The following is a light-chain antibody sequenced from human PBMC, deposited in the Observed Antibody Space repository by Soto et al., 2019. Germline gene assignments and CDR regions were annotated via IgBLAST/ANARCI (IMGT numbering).Light chain of an antibody. CDR3: QQYNNWPIT. J-gene: IGKJ5*01. Sequence: EIVLTQSPGTLSLSPGERATLSCRASQSVSSSYLAWYQQKPGQAPRLLIYGASSRASGISDRFSGSGSGTDFTLSISRLEPEDFAVYYCQQYNNWPITFGQGTRLEIK. CDR1: QSVSSSY. V-gene: IGKV3-20*01. CDR2: GAS.